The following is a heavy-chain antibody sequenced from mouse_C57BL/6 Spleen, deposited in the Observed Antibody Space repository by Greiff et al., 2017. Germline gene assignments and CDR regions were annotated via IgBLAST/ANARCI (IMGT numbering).Heavy chain of an antibody. D-gene: IGHD1-1*01. V-gene: IGHV1-54*01. CDR2: INPGSGGT. J-gene: IGHJ2*01. CDR1: GYAFTNYL. Sequence: VKLQESGAELVRPGTSVKVSCKASGYAFTNYLIEWVKQRPGQGLEWIGVINPGSGGTNYNEKFKGKATLTADKSSSTAYMQLSSLTSEDSAVYFCAREGTVALDYWGQGTTLTVSS. CDR3: AREGTVALDY.